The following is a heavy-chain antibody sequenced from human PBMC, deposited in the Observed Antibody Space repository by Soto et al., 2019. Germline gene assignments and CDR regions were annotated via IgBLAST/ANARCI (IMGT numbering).Heavy chain of an antibody. CDR1: GFTFSSYG. J-gene: IGHJ4*02. CDR2: IWYDGSNK. V-gene: IGHV3-33*01. D-gene: IGHD6-19*01. CDR3: ARDRDSSGWPTVLDY. Sequence: PGGSLRLSCAASGFTFSSYGMHGVCQAPGKGLEWVAVIWYDGSNKYYADSVKGRFTISRDNSKNTLYLQMNSLRAEDTAVYYCARDRDSSGWPTVLDYWGQGTLVTVSS.